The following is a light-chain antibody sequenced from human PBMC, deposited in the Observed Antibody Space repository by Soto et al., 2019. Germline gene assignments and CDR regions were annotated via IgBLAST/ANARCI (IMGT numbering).Light chain of an antibody. CDR1: QGISNY. V-gene: IGKV1-27*01. Sequence: DIQMTQSPSSLSASVGDSVAITCRGSQGISNYLAWYQQKPGKVTTLLIYAASTLQSGVPYRFSGSGSTTDFTLTISSLQREDVATYYCHKYNSAPFTFGPGTKVDIK. J-gene: IGKJ3*01. CDR2: AAS. CDR3: HKYNSAPFT.